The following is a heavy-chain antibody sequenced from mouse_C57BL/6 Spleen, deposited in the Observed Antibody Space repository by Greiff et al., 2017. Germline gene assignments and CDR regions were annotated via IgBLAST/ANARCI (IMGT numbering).Heavy chain of an antibody. Sequence: EVQVVESGPGMVKPSQSLSLTCTVTGYSITSGYDWHWIRHFPGNKLEWMGYISYSGSTNYNPSLKSRIAITHDTSKNHFFLKLNSVTTEDTATYYCARVSYYYGSSWYFDVWGTGTTVTVSS. CDR3: ARVSYYYGSSWYFDV. D-gene: IGHD1-1*01. V-gene: IGHV3-1*01. CDR1: GYSITSGYD. J-gene: IGHJ1*03. CDR2: ISYSGST.